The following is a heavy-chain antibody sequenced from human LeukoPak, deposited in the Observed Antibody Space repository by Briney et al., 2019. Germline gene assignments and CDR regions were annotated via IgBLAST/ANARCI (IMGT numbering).Heavy chain of an antibody. Sequence: GGSLRLSCAASGFTFSSYWMSWVRQAPGKGLGWVANIKQDGSEKYYVDSVKGRFTISRDNAKNSLYLQMNSLRAEDTAVYYCARVYSSSSGKNAFDIWGQGTMVTVSS. CDR1: GFTFSSYW. CDR3: ARVYSSSSGKNAFDI. D-gene: IGHD6-6*01. CDR2: IKQDGSEK. V-gene: IGHV3-7*03. J-gene: IGHJ3*02.